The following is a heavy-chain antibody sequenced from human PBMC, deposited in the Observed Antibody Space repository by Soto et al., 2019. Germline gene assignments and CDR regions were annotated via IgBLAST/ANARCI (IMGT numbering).Heavy chain of an antibody. V-gene: IGHV3-21*03. CDR1: RFTFSSYT. J-gene: IGHJ4*03. CDR2: ISSSTTYI. D-gene: IGHD3-22*01. CDR3: AGGLDSWCLYGPCGAFCY. Sequence: EVQLVESGGGLVKPGGSLRLSCSASRFTFSSYTMNWVRQAPGKGLEWVSSISSSTTYIYYADSVKGRFTISRDNAKNSLYLEVNRLGAEGTAGYFFAGGLDSWCLYGPCGAFCYWGQGNIVTLSS.